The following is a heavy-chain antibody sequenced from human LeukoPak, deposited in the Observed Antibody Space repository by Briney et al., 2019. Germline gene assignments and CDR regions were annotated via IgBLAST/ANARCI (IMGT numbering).Heavy chain of an antibody. CDR2: IYNSGTT. D-gene: IGHD4/OR15-4a*01. J-gene: IGHJ6*02. V-gene: IGHV4-31*03. Sequence: SETLSLTCIVSGGSNSSDGYYWSWIRQHPGKGLEWIGYIYNSGTTYYSPSLKGRVTMTVDTSNNQFALKLSSVTAADTAVYYCARGALTPPQRYNYYGMDVWGQGTTVTVSS. CDR3: ARGALTPPQRYNYYGMDV. CDR1: GGSNSSDGYY.